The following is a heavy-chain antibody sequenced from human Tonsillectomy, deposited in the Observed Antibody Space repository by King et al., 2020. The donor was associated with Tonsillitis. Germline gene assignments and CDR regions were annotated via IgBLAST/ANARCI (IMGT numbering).Heavy chain of an antibody. CDR3: ARGSYYDCWSDEILGLDY. CDR1: GFTFNYYA. V-gene: IGHV3-30*04. Sequence: VQLVESGGGVVQPGKSLRLSCAASGFTFNYYAMLWVRQAPGKGLEWVAVISYDGSNKYYADSVKGRLTIYRDNFKNTLYLQRNSLRAEETDVYYCARGSYYDCWSDEILGLDYWGQRARVAVSS. J-gene: IGHJ4*02. D-gene: IGHD3-3*01. CDR2: ISYDGSNK.